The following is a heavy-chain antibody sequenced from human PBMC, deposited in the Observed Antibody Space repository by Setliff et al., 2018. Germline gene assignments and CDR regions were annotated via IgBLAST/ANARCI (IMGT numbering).Heavy chain of an antibody. CDR1: GFTFSNYG. J-gene: IGHJ6*03. V-gene: IGHV3-33*01. CDR3: AREGKEGFGELPDYYYYMDV. Sequence: PGGSLRLSCVASGFTFSNYGMHWVRQAPGKGLEWVALIWNDGSTKFYGDSVKGRFTISRDNSKNTLYLQMNSLRAEDTAVYYCAREGKEGFGELPDYYYYMDVWGKGTTVTVSS. CDR2: IWNDGSTK. D-gene: IGHD3-10*01.